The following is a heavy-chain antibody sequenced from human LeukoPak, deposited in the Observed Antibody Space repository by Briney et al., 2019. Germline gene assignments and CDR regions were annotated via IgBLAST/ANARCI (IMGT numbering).Heavy chain of an antibody. Sequence: ASVKVFCKASGYRFISNYIQWVRQAPGLGPEWMGWMHPGNGNTRYAEKFQGRVTMTRDTSINTAYVDLSSLRYDDTAVYYCAREGSYCVGGDCYSFDFWGQGTLITVSS. CDR1: GYRFISNY. V-gene: IGHV1-2*02. D-gene: IGHD2-21*02. CDR3: AREGSYCVGGDCYSFDF. CDR2: MHPGNGNT. J-gene: IGHJ4*02.